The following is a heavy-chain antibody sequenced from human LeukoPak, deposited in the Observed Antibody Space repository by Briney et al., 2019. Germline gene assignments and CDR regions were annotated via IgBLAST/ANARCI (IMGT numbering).Heavy chain of an antibody. D-gene: IGHD6-19*01. CDR2: VSDSGGNT. V-gene: IGHV3-23*01. Sequence: GGSLRLSCAASGFTFSSYAMHWVRQAPGKGLEWVSVVSDSGGNTDYADSVKGRFTISRDNSKNTLYLQMNSLRAEDTAVYYCARNRDSGWYFDYWGQGTLVSVSS. J-gene: IGHJ4*02. CDR3: ARNRDSGWYFDY. CDR1: GFTFSSYA.